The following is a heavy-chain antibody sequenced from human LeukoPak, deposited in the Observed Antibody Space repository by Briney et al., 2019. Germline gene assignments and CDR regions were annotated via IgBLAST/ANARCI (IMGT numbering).Heavy chain of an antibody. CDR1: GFTVSSNY. D-gene: IGHD2-15*01. Sequence: PGGSLRLSCAASGFTVSSNYMSWVRQAPGKGLEWVSAISGSGGSTYYADSVKGRFTISRDNSKNTLYLQMNSLRAEDTAVYYCANLYLLYCSGGSCHDYWGQGTLVTVSS. CDR2: ISGSGGST. CDR3: ANLYLLYCSGGSCHDY. J-gene: IGHJ4*02. V-gene: IGHV3-23*01.